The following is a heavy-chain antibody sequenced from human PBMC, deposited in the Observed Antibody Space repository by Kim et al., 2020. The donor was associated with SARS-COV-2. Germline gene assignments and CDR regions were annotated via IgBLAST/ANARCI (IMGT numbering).Heavy chain of an antibody. CDR1: GYRFTSYW. V-gene: IGHV5-51*01. CDR3: ARRSYYGGGSHPMYYFDY. J-gene: IGHJ4*02. CDR2: IYPGDSDT. Sequence: GESLKISCKGSGYRFTSYWIGWVRQMPGKGLEWMGIIYPGDSDTRYSPSFQGQVTISADTSISTDYLQWSSLEASDTVMYYCARRSYYGGGSHPMYYFDYWGQGALGTVSS. D-gene: IGHD3-10*01.